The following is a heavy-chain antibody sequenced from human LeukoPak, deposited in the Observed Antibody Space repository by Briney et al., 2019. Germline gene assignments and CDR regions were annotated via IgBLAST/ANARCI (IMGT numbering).Heavy chain of an antibody. V-gene: IGHV4-4*02. Sequence: SETLSLTCTVSGGSISSPNWWTWVRQPPGKGLEWIGEIYRSGSTNYNPSLKSRVTMSVDKSKNQFSLKMTPVTAADTAVYYCARVRYSGSYYGHDAFDIWGQGTMVTVSS. CDR1: GGSISSPNW. J-gene: IGHJ3*02. D-gene: IGHD1-26*01. CDR3: ARVRYSGSYYGHDAFDI. CDR2: IYRSGST.